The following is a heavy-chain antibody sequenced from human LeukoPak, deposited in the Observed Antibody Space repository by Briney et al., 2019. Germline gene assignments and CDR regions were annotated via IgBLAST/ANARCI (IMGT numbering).Heavy chain of an antibody. D-gene: IGHD3-22*01. CDR2: IIPIFGTA. Sequence: PGASVKVSCKASGGTFSSYAISWVRQAPGQGLEWMGGIIPIFGTANYAQKFQGRVTITADKSTSTAYMELSSLRSEDTAVYYCAESSGYHNGAFDIWGQGTMVTVSS. CDR3: AESSGYHNGAFDI. J-gene: IGHJ3*02. V-gene: IGHV1-69*06. CDR1: GGTFSSYA.